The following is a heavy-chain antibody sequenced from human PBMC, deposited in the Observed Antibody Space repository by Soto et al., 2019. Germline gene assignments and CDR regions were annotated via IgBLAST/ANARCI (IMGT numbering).Heavy chain of an antibody. D-gene: IGHD3-22*01. CDR3: ARGKGYYDSSGYTGPDACDI. CDR2: MNPNSGNT. J-gene: IGHJ3*02. V-gene: IGHV1-8*01. CDR1: GYTFTSYD. Sequence: ASVKVSCKASGYTFTSYDINWVRQATGQGLEWMGWMNPNSGNTGYAQKFQGRVTMTRNTSISTAYMELSSLRSEDTAVYYCARGKGYYDSSGYTGPDACDIWGQGXMVTV.